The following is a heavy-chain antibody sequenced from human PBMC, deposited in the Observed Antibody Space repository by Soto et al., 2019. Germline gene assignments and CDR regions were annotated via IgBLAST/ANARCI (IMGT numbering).Heavy chain of an antibody. Sequence: PSETLSLTCAVSGGSISSGGYSWSWIRQPPGKGLEWIGYIYHSGSTYYNPSLKSRVTISVDRSKNQFSLKLSSVTAADTAVYYCAGPMVRGALDIWGQGTMVTVSS. J-gene: IGHJ3*02. V-gene: IGHV4-30-2*01. CDR3: AGPMVRGALDI. CDR1: GGSISSGGYS. CDR2: IYHSGST. D-gene: IGHD3-10*01.